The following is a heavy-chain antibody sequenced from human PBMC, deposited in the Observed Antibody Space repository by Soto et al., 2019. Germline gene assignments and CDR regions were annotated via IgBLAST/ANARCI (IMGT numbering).Heavy chain of an antibody. D-gene: IGHD3-22*01. V-gene: IGHV4-31*03. Sequence: PSETLSLTCTVSGGSIISGGYYWSWIRQHPGKGLEWIGYIHHSGSTYYNPSLKSRVTISIDMSNNQFSLKLSSVTAADTAVYYCAREDRNYYDLSGYYHWGQGTLVTVSS. CDR3: AREDRNYYDLSGYYH. J-gene: IGHJ5*02. CDR2: IHHSGST. CDR1: GGSIISGGYY.